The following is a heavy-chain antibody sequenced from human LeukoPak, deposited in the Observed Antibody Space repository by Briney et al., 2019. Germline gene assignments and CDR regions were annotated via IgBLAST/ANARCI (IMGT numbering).Heavy chain of an antibody. CDR3: AREGEAVVVITY. Sequence: ASVKVSCKASGYTFTGYYMHWVRQAPGQGLEWMGWINPNSGGTNYAQKFQARVTMTRDTSISTAYMALSRLRSDDTAVYYCAREGEAVVVITYWGQGTLVTVSS. CDR2: INPNSGGT. V-gene: IGHV1-2*02. CDR1: GYTFTGYY. D-gene: IGHD3-22*01. J-gene: IGHJ4*02.